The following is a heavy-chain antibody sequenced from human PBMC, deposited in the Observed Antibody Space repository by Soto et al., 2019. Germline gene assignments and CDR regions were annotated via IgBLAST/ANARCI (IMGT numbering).Heavy chain of an antibody. CDR1: GYTFTSYY. Sequence: ASVKVSCKASGYTFTSYYMHWVRQAPGQGLEWMGIINPSGGSTSYARKFQGRVTMTRDTSTSTVYMELSSLRAEDTAVYYCARDLSPGIAAYNGYGMDVWGQGTTVTVSS. V-gene: IGHV1-46*01. J-gene: IGHJ6*02. CDR3: ARDLSPGIAAYNGYGMDV. D-gene: IGHD6-13*01. CDR2: INPSGGST.